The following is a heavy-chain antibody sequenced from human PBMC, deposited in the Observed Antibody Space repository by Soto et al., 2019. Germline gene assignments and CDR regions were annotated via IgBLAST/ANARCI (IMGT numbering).Heavy chain of an antibody. D-gene: IGHD3-10*01. J-gene: IGHJ4*02. CDR1: GFSFSTFW. V-gene: IGHV3-7*01. Sequence: EGQLVESGGGLVQPGGSLRLSCAASGFSFSTFWINWVRQAPGKGLEWVANINQDGSEKYYVDSVKGRFTISRDNAKNSLYLQMNNRRAEDTAVYYCVGSNYHAYWGPGTLITVPS. CDR2: INQDGSEK. CDR3: VGSNYHAY.